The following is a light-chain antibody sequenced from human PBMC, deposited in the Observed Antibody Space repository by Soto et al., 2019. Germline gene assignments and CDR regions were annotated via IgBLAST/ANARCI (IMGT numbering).Light chain of an antibody. CDR2: GAS. J-gene: IGKJ4*01. V-gene: IGKV3-15*01. CDR3: QQYTDWPWGT. CDR1: QSISSN. Sequence: EILLTQSPATLSVSPGERATLSCRASQSISSNLAWFQQHPGQAPRLLIYGASSRATGIPVRFSGSGSGTEFTLTISSLQPEDFAVYYCQQYTDWPWGTFGGGTKVDIK.